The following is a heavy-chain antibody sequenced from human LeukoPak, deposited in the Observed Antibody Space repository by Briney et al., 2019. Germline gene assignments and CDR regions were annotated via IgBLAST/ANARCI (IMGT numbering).Heavy chain of an antibody. J-gene: IGHJ4*02. CDR2: IHTSRTT. Sequence: SETLSLTCTVSGGSISSHYWTWIRQPAGKGLEWIGRIHTSRTTNYNPSLQSRVTVSVDTSKNQFSLKPSSVTAADTAVYYCARNSNYGNYFDYWGQGNPVTVSS. V-gene: IGHV4-4*07. D-gene: IGHD4-11*01. CDR1: GGSISSHY. CDR3: ARNSNYGNYFDY.